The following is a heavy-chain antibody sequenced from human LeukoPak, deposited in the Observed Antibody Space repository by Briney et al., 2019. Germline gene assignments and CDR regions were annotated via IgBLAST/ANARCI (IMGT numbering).Heavy chain of an antibody. CDR1: GFIFSTYS. CDR3: VRGGYSSGFVH. V-gene: IGHV3-48*01. Sequence: GGSLRLSCAASGFIFSTYSMNWVRQAPGKGLEWISYISSSRSTIDHADSVKGRFTISRDNAKNSLYLQMNSLRAEDTAVYYCVRGGYSSGFVHWGQGTLVTVSS. D-gene: IGHD6-19*01. J-gene: IGHJ4*02. CDR2: ISSSRSTI.